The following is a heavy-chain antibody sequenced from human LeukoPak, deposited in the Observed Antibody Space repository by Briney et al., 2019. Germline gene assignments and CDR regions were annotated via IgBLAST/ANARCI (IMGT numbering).Heavy chain of an antibody. D-gene: IGHD2-21*02. Sequence: SQTLSLTCTVSGGSISSGGYYWSWIRQHPGKGLEWIGYIYYSGSTYYNPSLKSRVTISVDTSKNQFSLKLSSVTAVDTAVYYCARDAVTAIGYAFDIWGQGTMVTVSS. CDR3: ARDAVTAIGYAFDI. J-gene: IGHJ3*02. CDR1: GGSISSGGYY. CDR2: IYYSGST. V-gene: IGHV4-31*03.